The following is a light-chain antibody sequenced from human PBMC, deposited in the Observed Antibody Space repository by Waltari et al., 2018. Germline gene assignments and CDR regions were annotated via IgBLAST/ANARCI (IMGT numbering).Light chain of an antibody. V-gene: IGLV6-57*03. Sequence: FMLTQPHSVSESPVKTVTISCTRSSGNIATNYVQRYQQRPGSAPTKVIYEDNQRPTGVPDRFSGSIDSSSNSASLIISGLKAEDEADYYCQSFDSSHVVFGGGTKLTVL. CDR1: SGNIATNY. CDR2: EDN. CDR3: QSFDSSHVV. J-gene: IGLJ2*01.